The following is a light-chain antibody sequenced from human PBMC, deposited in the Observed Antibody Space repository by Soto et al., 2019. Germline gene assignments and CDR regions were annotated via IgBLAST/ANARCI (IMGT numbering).Light chain of an antibody. CDR1: QTINTW. CDR2: RAS. CDR3: QQYSSDST. Sequence: IQMTQSPSTLSASVGDRVTITCRASQTINTWLAWYQQKPGKAPRLLIYRASSLENGVPSRFGGRGSGTQFIFTISGLQPDDSATSYCQQYSSDSTFGQGTKVEIK. J-gene: IGKJ1*01. V-gene: IGKV1-5*03.